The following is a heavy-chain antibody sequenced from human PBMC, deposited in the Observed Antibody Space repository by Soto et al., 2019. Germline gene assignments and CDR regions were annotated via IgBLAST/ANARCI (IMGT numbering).Heavy chain of an antibody. D-gene: IGHD5-18*01. Sequence: QVQLQESGPGLVKPSQTLSLTCTVSGGSISSGGYYWSWIRQHPGKGLEWIGYIYYSGSTYYNPALKSRVTISVDPSKNQFPLKLSFVTAADTAVYYCAREETAMVTGFDYWGQGTLVTVSS. CDR2: IYYSGST. J-gene: IGHJ4*02. V-gene: IGHV4-31*03. CDR3: AREETAMVTGFDY. CDR1: GGSISSGGYY.